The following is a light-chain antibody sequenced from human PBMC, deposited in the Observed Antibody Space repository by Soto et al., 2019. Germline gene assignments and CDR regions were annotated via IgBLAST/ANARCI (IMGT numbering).Light chain of an antibody. Sequence: DIQLTQSPATLSGSLGDRATIFCRASQTISSLLAWYQQKPGQAPRLLIYDASSLHSGVPARFSGSGSGTDFTLTISSLHPEDFATYYCQQSYSYPPTFGGGTKVDIK. V-gene: IGKV1-5*02. CDR2: DAS. J-gene: IGKJ4*02. CDR1: QTISSL. CDR3: QQSYSYPPT.